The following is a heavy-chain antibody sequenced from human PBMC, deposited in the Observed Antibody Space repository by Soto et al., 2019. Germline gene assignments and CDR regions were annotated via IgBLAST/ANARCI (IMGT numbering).Heavy chain of an antibody. CDR2: INVGNGNT. Sequence: QVQFVQSGAEVKKPGASVKVSCKTPGYTFTRYHIHWVRQAPGQRLEWMGWINVGNGNTRYSQKFQGRLTLTRDTPGNTAYLELNSLISEDTAVYYCATPQDYDACLDSWGQGTLVTVSS. D-gene: IGHD3-22*01. V-gene: IGHV1-3*01. CDR1: GYTFTRYH. J-gene: IGHJ4*02. CDR3: ATPQDYDACLDS.